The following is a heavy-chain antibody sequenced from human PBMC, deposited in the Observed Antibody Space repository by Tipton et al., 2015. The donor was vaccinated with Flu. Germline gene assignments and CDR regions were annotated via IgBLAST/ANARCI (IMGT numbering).Heavy chain of an antibody. V-gene: IGHV4-61*02. CDR2: IYTSGAT. J-gene: IGHJ4*02. CDR3: ARASGSGTYVIFDF. CDR1: GDSITTGSHY. Sequence: TLSLTCNVSGDSITTGSHYWSWIRQPAGKGLEWIGRIYTSGATKYKSSLESRVTMSIDTSKNQFSLRLSSVTAADTAVYYCARASGSGTYVIFDFWGQGTLVTVSS. D-gene: IGHD3-10*01.